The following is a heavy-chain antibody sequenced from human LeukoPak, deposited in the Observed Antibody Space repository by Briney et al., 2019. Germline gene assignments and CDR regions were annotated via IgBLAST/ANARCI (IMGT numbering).Heavy chain of an antibody. CDR3: ARDLCHSSSCHFDY. J-gene: IGHJ4*02. Sequence: SETLSLTCTVSGGSISYYYWSWILQPPGKGLEWIGYVYYSGSTNYNPSLKSRVTISVDTFKNQFSLKLSSVTAADTAVYYCARDLCHSSSCHFDYWGRGTLVTVSS. CDR1: GGSISYYY. V-gene: IGHV4-59*01. D-gene: IGHD6-13*01. CDR2: VYYSGST.